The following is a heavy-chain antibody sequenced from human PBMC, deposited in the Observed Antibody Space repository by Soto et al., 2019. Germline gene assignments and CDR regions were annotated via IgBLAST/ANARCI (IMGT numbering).Heavy chain of an antibody. J-gene: IGHJ4*02. CDR3: ASPKVTSSWSSDY. CDR1: GFIFNKYA. CDR2: ISGDGDTT. Sequence: EVQLLQSGGELVQPGESLRLSCAASGFIFNKYAMTWVRQAPGKGLEWVSAISGDGDTTYYADSVKGRFTISRDNSKNTLFLQMNSRRDEDTALYYCASPKVTSSWSSDYWGQGTLVTVSS. V-gene: IGHV3-23*01. D-gene: IGHD6-13*01.